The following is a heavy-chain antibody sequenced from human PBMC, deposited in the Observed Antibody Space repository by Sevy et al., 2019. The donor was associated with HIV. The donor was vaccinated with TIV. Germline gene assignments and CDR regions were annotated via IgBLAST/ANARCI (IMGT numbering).Heavy chain of an antibody. Sequence: GGSLRLSCAASGFTFSSYAMSWVRQAPGKGLEWVSAISGSGGSTYYADSGKGRFTISRGNSKNTLYLQMNSLRAEDTAVYYCAKDHSGYDYYNYFDYWGQGTLVTVSS. J-gene: IGHJ4*02. CDR1: GFTFSSYA. CDR3: AKDHSGYDYYNYFDY. D-gene: IGHD5-12*01. CDR2: ISGSGGST. V-gene: IGHV3-23*01.